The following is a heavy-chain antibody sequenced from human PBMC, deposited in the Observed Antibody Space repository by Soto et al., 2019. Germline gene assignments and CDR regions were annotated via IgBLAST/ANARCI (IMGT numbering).Heavy chain of an antibody. Sequence: GGSLRLSCAASGFTLSSSVMSWVRQAPGKGLEWVSSISASGGNTYSADSVKGRFTISRDSSKNTLFLQMDSLRAEDTAVYYCAKGGMTTVTLFDYWGQGTLVTVSS. CDR3: AKGGMTTVTLFDY. V-gene: IGHV3-23*01. CDR2: ISASGGNT. CDR1: GFTLSSSV. D-gene: IGHD4-17*01. J-gene: IGHJ4*02.